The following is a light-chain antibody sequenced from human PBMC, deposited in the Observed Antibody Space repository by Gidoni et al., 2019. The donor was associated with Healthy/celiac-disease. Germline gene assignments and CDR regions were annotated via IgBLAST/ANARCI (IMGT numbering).Light chain of an antibody. CDR3: QQYDSYPSLT. CDR2: AAS. CDR1: QGISSY. Sequence: AIRITQTPSSLAASTGDRVTITCRASQGISSYLAWYQQKPGKAPKLLIYAASTLQSGVPSRFSGSGSGTDFTLTISCLQSEVFATYYCQQYDSYPSLTFGGGTKVEIK. V-gene: IGKV1-8*01. J-gene: IGKJ4*01.